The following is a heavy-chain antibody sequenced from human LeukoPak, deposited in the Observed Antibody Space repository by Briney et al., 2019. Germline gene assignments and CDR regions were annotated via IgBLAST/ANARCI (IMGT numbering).Heavy chain of an antibody. CDR3: ARCFDI. V-gene: IGHV3-48*04. Sequence: GGSLRLSCAVSGFTLSNYGMNWVRQAPGKGLEWISYISITSSAIYYADSVKGRFTISRDNAKNSLYLQMNSLRAEDTAVYYCARCFDIWGQGTMVTVSS. J-gene: IGHJ3*02. CDR2: ISITSSAI. CDR1: GFTLSNYG.